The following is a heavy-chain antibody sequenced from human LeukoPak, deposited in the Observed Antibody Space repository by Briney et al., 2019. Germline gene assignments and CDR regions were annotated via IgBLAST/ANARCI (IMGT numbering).Heavy chain of an antibody. V-gene: IGHV4-4*07. CDR2: IYTSGST. Sequence: SETLSLTCTVSGGSITIYYWSWIRQPAGKGLEWIGRIYTSGSTNYNPSLKSRVTISVDTSKNQFSLKLSSVTAADTAVYYCARGLRQLVRSWHYWGQGTLVTVSS. CDR3: ARGLRQLVRSWHY. J-gene: IGHJ4*02. CDR1: GGSITIYY. D-gene: IGHD6-6*01.